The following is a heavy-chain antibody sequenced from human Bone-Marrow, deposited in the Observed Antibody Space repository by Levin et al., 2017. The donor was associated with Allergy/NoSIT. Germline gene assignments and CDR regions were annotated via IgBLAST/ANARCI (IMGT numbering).Heavy chain of an antibody. CDR1: GFSFRGSA. CDR3: TRLGYGSGDY. D-gene: IGHD2-15*01. Sequence: GGSLRLSCAASGFSFRGSAIHWVRQASGKGLEWVGRIRSQAQSYTKGYAASVRGRFTISRDDSKNTAYLHMNSLKTEDTAVYYCTRLGYGSGDYWGQGTQVTVSS. V-gene: IGHV3-73*01. J-gene: IGHJ4*02. CDR2: IRSQAQSYTK.